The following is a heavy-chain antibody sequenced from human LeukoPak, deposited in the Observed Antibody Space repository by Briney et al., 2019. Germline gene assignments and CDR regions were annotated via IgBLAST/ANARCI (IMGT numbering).Heavy chain of an antibody. CDR3: AKNRPPRDGYNGSFDY. J-gene: IGHJ4*02. CDR2: IRYDGSNK. Sequence: GGSLRLSCAASGFTFSSYGMHWVRQAPGKGLEWVAFIRYDGSNKYYADSVKGRFTISRDNSKNTLYLQMNSLRAEDTAVYYCAKNRPPRDGYNGSFDYWGQGTLVTVSS. V-gene: IGHV3-30*02. CDR1: GFTFSSYG. D-gene: IGHD5-24*01.